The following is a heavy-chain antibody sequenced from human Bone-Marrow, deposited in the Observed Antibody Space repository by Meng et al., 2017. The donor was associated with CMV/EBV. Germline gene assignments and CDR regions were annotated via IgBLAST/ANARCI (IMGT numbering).Heavy chain of an antibody. Sequence: SETLSLTCTVSGGSISSYYWSWIRQPPGKGLEWIGYIYYSGSTNYNPSLKSRVTISVDTSKNQFSLKLSSVTAADTAVYYCARAPYCGGDCYWDGWYFDLWGRGTLVPVSS. V-gene: IGHV4-59*01. J-gene: IGHJ2*01. CDR2: IYYSGST. D-gene: IGHD2-21*01. CDR1: GGSISSYY. CDR3: ARAPYCGGDCYWDGWYFDL.